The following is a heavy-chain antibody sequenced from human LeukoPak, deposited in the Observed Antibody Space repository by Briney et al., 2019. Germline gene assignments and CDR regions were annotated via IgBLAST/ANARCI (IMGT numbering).Heavy chain of an antibody. CDR2: ISSNGGST. D-gene: IGHD6-13*01. CDR3: ARDGIAAAGTHYYYYYMDV. J-gene: IGHJ6*03. Sequence: GGSLRLSCAASGFTFSSYAMHWVRQAPGKGLEYVSAISSNGGSTYYANSVKGRFTISRDNSKNTLYLQMGSLRAEDMAVYYCARDGIAAAGTHYYYYYMDVWGKGTTVTVSS. V-gene: IGHV3-64*01. CDR1: GFTFSSYA.